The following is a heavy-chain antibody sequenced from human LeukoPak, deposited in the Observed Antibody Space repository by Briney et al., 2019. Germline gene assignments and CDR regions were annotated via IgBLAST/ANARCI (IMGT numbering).Heavy chain of an antibody. J-gene: IGHJ4*02. V-gene: IGHV1-69*01. CDR1: GGTFSSYA. Sequence: ASXXVSCKASGGTFSSYAISWVRQAPGQGVEWMGGIIPIFGTANYAQKFQGILTITADESTSTAYMELSSLRSEDTAVYYCASLTYYDFWSGYYTWNYFDYWGQGTLVTVSS. CDR2: IIPIFGTA. D-gene: IGHD3-3*01. CDR3: ASLTYYDFWSGYYTWNYFDY.